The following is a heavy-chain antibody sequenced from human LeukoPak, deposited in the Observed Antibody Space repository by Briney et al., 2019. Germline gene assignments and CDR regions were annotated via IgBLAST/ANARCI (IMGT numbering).Heavy chain of an antibody. V-gene: IGHV4-31*03. Sequence: SETLSLTCTVSGGSISSGGYYWSWIRQHPGKGLEWIGYIYYSGSTYYNPSLKSRVTISVDTSKNQFSLKLSSVTAADTAVYYCARDENNWFDPWGQGTLVAVSS. CDR3: ARDENNWFDP. J-gene: IGHJ5*02. CDR2: IYYSGST. CDR1: GGSISSGGYY.